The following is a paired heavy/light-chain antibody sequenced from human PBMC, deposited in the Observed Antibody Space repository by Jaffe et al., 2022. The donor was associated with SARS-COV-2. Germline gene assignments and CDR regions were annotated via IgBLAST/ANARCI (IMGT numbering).Heavy chain of an antibody. V-gene: IGHV4-39*01. CDR1: GGSMSSRSYY. J-gene: IGHJ3*01. D-gene: IGHD6-13*01. CDR2: IYSSGNT. CDR3: ARPYGSSWYSAFDV. Sequence: QMQLQESGPGLVKPSETLSLTCTVSGGSMSSRSYYWGWIRQPPGKGLEWIGSIYSSGNTNYNPSLKSRVTISVDTSKNQFSLRLSSVTAADTAVYYCARPYGSSWYSAFDVWGQGTMVTVSS.
Light chain of an antibody. CDR3: QQYGSSPWT. V-gene: IGKV3-20*01. CDR1: QSVSSSY. J-gene: IGKJ1*01. CDR2: GAS. Sequence: EIVLTQSPGTLSLSPGERATLSCRASQSVSSSYLAWYQQKPGQAPRLLIFGASSRATGIPDRFSGSGSGTDFTLSISRLEPEDFAVYYCQQYGSSPWTFGQGTMVEIK.